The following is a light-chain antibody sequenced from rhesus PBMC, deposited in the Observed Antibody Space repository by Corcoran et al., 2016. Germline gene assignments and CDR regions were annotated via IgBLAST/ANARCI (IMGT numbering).Light chain of an antibody. CDR3: QQFSSSPLT. Sequence: DIQLTQSPSSLSASVGDTVTFTCRASQSISRWLAWYQQKPGKAHKLLIYKASSLQSGVPSRFRGRGCGTDFTLTITSLESEDFATYYCQQFSSSPLTFGGGTKVEL. J-gene: IGKJ4*01. CDR1: QSISRW. CDR2: KAS. V-gene: IGKV1-22*01.